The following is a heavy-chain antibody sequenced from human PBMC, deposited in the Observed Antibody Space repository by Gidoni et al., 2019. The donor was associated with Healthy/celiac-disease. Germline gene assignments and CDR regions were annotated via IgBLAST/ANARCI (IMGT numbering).Heavy chain of an antibody. CDR1: GYTFTSYA. Sequence: QVQLVQSGAEVTQPGASVKVSCKASGYTFTSYAMHWVRQAPGQRLEWMGWINAGNGNTKYSRKFQGRVTITRATSASTAYRELSSLRSEDTAVYYCARERKRGWFDPWGQGTLVTVSS. CDR3: ARERKRGWFDP. CDR2: INAGNGNT. V-gene: IGHV1-3*01. J-gene: IGHJ5*02.